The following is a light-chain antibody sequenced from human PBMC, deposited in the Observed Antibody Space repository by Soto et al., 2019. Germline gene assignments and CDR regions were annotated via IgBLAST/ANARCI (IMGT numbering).Light chain of an antibody. V-gene: IGLV2-14*03. CDR1: SSDVGGYNY. CDR3: SSYASTSTLVV. CDR2: DVI. J-gene: IGLJ7*01. Sequence: QSALTQPASVSGSPGQSITISCTGTSSDVGGYNYVSWYQHHPGKAPKLMIYDVINRPSGVSNRFSGSKSGNTASLTISGLQAEDEADYYCSSYASTSTLVVFGGGTQLTVL.